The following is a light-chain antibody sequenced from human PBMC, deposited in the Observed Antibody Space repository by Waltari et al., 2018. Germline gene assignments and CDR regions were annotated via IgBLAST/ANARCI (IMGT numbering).Light chain of an antibody. J-gene: IGKJ1*01. CDR2: RVS. V-gene: IGKV2-29*02. CDR1: QSLLHSDGNTY. CDR3: MQALQTPRT. Sequence: DIVMTQTPLSLPVTPGEPATISCRPSQSLLHSDGNTYLYWYLQKPGQPPRLLIYRVSNRFSGVPDRFSGSGSGTDFTLKISRVKAEDVGIYYCMQALQTPRTFGQGTEVEIK.